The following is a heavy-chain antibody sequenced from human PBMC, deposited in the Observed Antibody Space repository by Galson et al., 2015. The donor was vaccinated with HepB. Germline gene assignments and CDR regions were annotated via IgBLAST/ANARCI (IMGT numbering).Heavy chain of an antibody. CDR3: ATGRGHYYDSSGPYYFDY. V-gene: IGHV1-24*01. D-gene: IGHD3-22*01. J-gene: IGHJ4*02. CDR1: GYTLTELS. Sequence: SVKVSCKVSGYTLTELSMHWVRQAPGKGLEWMGGFDPEDGETIYAQKFQGRVTMTEDTSTDTAYMELSSLRSEDTAVYYCATGRGHYYDSSGPYYFDYWGQGTLVTVSS. CDR2: FDPEDGET.